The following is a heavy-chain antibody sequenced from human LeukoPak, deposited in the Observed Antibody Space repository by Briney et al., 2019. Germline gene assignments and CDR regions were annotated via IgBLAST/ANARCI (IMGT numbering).Heavy chain of an antibody. Sequence: GGSLRLSCAASGFTFSSYAMHWVRQAPGKGLEWVAVISYDGSNKYYADSVKGRFTISRDNSKNTLYLQMNSLRAEDTAVYYCARGKRVGATDYWGQGTLVTVSS. CDR2: ISYDGSNK. J-gene: IGHJ4*02. D-gene: IGHD1-26*01. V-gene: IGHV3-30*04. CDR3: ARGKRVGATDY. CDR1: GFTFSSYA.